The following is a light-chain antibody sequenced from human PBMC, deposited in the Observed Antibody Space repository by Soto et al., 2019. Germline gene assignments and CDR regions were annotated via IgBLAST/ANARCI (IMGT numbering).Light chain of an antibody. CDR3: QQYSDWALN. V-gene: IGKV3-15*01. Sequence: IVMTQAPATLSVSPGERATLSCMARQNDRINYLAWYQQKPGQAPRLLIHDVSTRAPGIPARFSGSGSGTEFPLTICSLQSEHLSVYYCQQYSDWALNFGPGTKVDI. CDR1: QNDRIN. J-gene: IGKJ3*01. CDR2: DVS.